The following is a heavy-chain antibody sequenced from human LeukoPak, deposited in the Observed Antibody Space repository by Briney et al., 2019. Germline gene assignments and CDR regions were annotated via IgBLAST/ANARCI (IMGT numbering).Heavy chain of an antibody. D-gene: IGHD3-22*01. CDR2: IYYSGST. CDR3: ARSYYYDSSGYSFDY. Sequence: SETLSLTCTVSGGSISSSSYYWGWIRQPPGKGLEWIGSIYYSGSTYYNPSLKSRVTISVDTSKNQFSLKLSSVTAADTAVYYCARSYYYDSSGYSFDYWGQGTLVTVSS. J-gene: IGHJ4*02. CDR1: GGSISSSSYY. V-gene: IGHV4-39*07.